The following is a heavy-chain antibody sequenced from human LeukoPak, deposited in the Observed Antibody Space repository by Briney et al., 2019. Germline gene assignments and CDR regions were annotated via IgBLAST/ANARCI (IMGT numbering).Heavy chain of an antibody. D-gene: IGHD3-16*01. Sequence: SETLSLTCTVSGGSIGSHCWTWIRQTPGKGLEWIGYVYDIGSTKYNPSLKSRVTISVDTSKNQFSLRLSSVTAADTAVYYCARGGVLKSVDYWGQGTLVAVSS. CDR1: GGSIGSHC. V-gene: IGHV4-59*11. CDR3: ARGGVLKSVDY. J-gene: IGHJ4*02. CDR2: VYDIGST.